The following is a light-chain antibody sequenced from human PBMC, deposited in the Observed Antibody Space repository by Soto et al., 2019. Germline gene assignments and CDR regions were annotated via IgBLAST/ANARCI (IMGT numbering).Light chain of an antibody. V-gene: IGKV1-17*01. J-gene: IGKJ1*01. CDR3: IQHNSYPRT. CDR1: QGIRND. Sequence: DIQMTQSPSSLSAFVGDRVTITCRASQGIRNDLVWYQQKPGKAPKRLIYGASSLQSGVPSRLSGSGSETEFTFTISSLQPEDFSTYYCIQHNSYPRTLGQGTKLDIK. CDR2: GAS.